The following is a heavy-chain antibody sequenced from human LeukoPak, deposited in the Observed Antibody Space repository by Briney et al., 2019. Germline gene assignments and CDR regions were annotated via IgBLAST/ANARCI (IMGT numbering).Heavy chain of an antibody. CDR2: ISPRGNHT. Sequence: SGRSLRLSCAASGFSFRSHGMNWVRQAPGKGMEWVSGISPRGNHTYYKDSVRGRLTISRDNVKNTVSRRLKSLRAEDTAMYYCAKDDDWGRFNHWGQGTLVAVSS. V-gene: IGHV3-23*01. CDR3: AKDDDWGRFNH. D-gene: IGHD3-16*01. CDR1: GFSFRSHG. J-gene: IGHJ1*01.